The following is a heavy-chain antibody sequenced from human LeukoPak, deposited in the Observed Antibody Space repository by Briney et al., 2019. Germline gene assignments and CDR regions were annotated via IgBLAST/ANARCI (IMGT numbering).Heavy chain of an antibody. J-gene: IGHJ4*02. CDR1: GGSVSSGSYY. D-gene: IGHD3-10*01. V-gene: IGHV4-61*01. CDR2: IYYSGST. CDR3: ASARLGTKWFGEFNYYFDY. Sequence: SETLSLTCTVSGGSVSSGSYYWSWIRQPPGKGLEWIGYIYYSGSTNYNPSLKSRVTISVDTSKNQFSLKLSSVTAADTAVYYCASARLGTKWFGEFNYYFDYWGQGTLVTVSS.